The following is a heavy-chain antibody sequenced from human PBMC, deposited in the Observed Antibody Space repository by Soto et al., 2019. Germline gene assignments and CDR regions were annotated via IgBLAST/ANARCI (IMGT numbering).Heavy chain of an antibody. CDR1: GFTFSSYA. D-gene: IGHD2-15*01. CDR3: ARDGVRYCSGGSCSLTNNWFDP. Sequence: ESGGGVVQPGRSLRLSCAASGFTFSSYAMHWVRQAPGKGLEWVAVISYDGSNKYYADSVKGRFTISRDNSKNTLYLQMNSLRAEDTAVYYCARDGVRYCSGGSCSLTNNWFDPWGQGTLVTVSS. J-gene: IGHJ5*02. V-gene: IGHV3-30-3*01. CDR2: ISYDGSNK.